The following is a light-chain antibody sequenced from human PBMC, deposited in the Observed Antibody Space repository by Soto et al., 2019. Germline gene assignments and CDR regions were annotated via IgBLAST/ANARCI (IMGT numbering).Light chain of an antibody. V-gene: IGKV3-20*01. CDR1: QSVSSSY. Sequence: ESVLTQSPGTLSLSPGERATLSCRASQSVSSSYLAWYQQKPGQAPRLLVYGASSRATGISDRFSGSGSGTHFTLNLSRLEPEDFAVYSCQQYGSSPPYTFGQGTKLEI. CDR3: QQYGSSPPYT. CDR2: GAS. J-gene: IGKJ2*01.